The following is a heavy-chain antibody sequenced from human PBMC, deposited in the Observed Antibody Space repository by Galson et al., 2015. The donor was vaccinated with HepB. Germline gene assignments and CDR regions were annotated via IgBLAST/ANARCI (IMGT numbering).Heavy chain of an antibody. CDR2: ISTKRGNT. D-gene: IGHD3-9*01. Sequence: SVKVSSKASGYTFNKYGISWVRQAPGQGVEWMGWISTKRGNTKHAQRLQGRVTMTTETSTNTAYMELRSLRSADTAVYYCARDVDWALDYWGQGTLVTVSS. CDR1: GYTFNKYG. CDR3: ARDVDWALDY. V-gene: IGHV1-18*01. J-gene: IGHJ4*02.